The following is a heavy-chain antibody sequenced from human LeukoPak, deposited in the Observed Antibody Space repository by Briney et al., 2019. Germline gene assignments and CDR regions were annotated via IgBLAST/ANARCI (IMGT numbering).Heavy chain of an antibody. CDR2: FSGGGGST. CDR3: AKAGRYNVYDYFDS. CDR1: GFTFSSYA. Sequence: GGSLRLSCAASGFTFSSYAMTWVRQTPEKGLEWDSTFSGGGGSTYYADSVKGRFTVSRDTSKNTLYLQMNSLRVDDTAVYYCAKAGRYNVYDYFDSWGQGTLVTVSS. D-gene: IGHD5/OR15-5a*01. J-gene: IGHJ4*02. V-gene: IGHV3-23*01.